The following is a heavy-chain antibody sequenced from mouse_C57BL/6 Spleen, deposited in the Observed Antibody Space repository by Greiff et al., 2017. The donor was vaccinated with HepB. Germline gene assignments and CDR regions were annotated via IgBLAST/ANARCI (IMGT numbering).Heavy chain of an antibody. J-gene: IGHJ4*01. V-gene: IGHV1-55*01. CDR2: IYPGSGST. Sequence: QVQLQQPGAELVKPGASVKMSCKASGYTFTSYWITWVKQRPGQGLEWIGDIYPGSGSTNYNEKFKSKATLTVDTSSSTAYMQLSSLTSEDSAVYYCAREEVYYGSSHYYAMDYWGQGTSVTVSS. D-gene: IGHD1-1*01. CDR1: GYTFTSYW. CDR3: AREEVYYGSSHYYAMDY.